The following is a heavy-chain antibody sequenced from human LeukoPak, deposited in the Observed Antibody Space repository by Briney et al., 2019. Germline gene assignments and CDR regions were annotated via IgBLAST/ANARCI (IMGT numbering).Heavy chain of an antibody. Sequence: PGGSLRLSCAASGFTFSYYWMSWVRQAPGKGLEWLANIKQDGSEIHYVDSVEGRFSISRDNAKNSLYLQMNSLRAEDTAVYYCARGDNPDYWGQGTLVTVSS. CDR1: GFTFSYYW. J-gene: IGHJ4*02. CDR2: IKQDGSEI. CDR3: ARGDNPDY. D-gene: IGHD1-14*01. V-gene: IGHV3-7*04.